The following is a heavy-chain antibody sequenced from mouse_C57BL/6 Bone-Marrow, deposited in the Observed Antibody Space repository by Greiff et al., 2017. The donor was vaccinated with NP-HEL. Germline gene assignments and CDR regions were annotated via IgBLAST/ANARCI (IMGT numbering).Heavy chain of an antibody. Sequence: QVHVKQPGAELVKPGASVKLSCKASGYTFTSYWMHWVKQRPGQGLEWIGMIHPNSGSTNYNEKFKSKATLTVDKSSSTAYMQLSSLTSEDSAVYYCASLYYGNFYYYAMDYWGQGTSVTVSS. CDR2: IHPNSGST. J-gene: IGHJ4*01. CDR1: GYTFTSYW. D-gene: IGHD2-1*01. V-gene: IGHV1-64*01. CDR3: ASLYYGNFYYYAMDY.